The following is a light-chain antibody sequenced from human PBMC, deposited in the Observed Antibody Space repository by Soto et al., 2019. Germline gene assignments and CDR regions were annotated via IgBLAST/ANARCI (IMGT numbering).Light chain of an antibody. CDR2: GAS. CDR1: QSVSSN. J-gene: IGKJ3*01. CDR3: QQYNNWHQGAST. V-gene: IGKV3D-15*01. Sequence: EIVMTQSPDTLSVSPGEGATLSCRASQSVSSNLAWYQQKPGQAPRLLIYGASTRAAGIPARFSGSGSGTEFTLTISSPQSEDFAVYYCQQYNNWHQGASTFGPGTKVDIX.